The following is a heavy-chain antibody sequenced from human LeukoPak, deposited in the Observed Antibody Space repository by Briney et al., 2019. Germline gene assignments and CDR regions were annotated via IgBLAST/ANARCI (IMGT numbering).Heavy chain of an antibody. D-gene: IGHD6-19*01. CDR2: IKQDGSEK. CDR3: ARDFSGTWSSGCHPWFDP. Sequence: GRSLRLSCAASGFTFSSYWMSWVRQAPGKGLEWVANIKQDGSEKYYVDSVKGRFTISRDNAKNSLYLQMNSLRAEDTAMYYCARDFSGTWSSGCHPWFDPWGQGTLVTVSS. V-gene: IGHV3-7*01. J-gene: IGHJ5*02. CDR1: GFTFSSYW.